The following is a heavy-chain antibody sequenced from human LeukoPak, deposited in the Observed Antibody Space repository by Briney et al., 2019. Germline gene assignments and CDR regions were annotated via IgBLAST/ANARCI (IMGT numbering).Heavy chain of an antibody. V-gene: IGHV3-7*01. CDR3: VRENPYVS. CDR1: GFTFSGYW. Sequence: GGSLRLSCVASGFTFSGYWMDWVRQAPGKGLKWVAKIKQDGSRTDYVDSVKGRFTISRDNAKNPLFLEMRSLRVEDTGVYYCVRENPYVSWGQGTLVTVSS. J-gene: IGHJ5*02. D-gene: IGHD1-14*01. CDR2: IKQDGSRT.